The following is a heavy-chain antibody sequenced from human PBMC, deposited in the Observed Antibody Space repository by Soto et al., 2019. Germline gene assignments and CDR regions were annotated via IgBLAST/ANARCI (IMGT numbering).Heavy chain of an antibody. CDR1: NGSISSGY. D-gene: IGHD3-22*01. CDR2: IYYGGSI. J-gene: IGHJ5*02. CDR3: TGAYYDISGYSLDP. Sequence: SETLSLTCCVSNGSISSGYWTWIRQPPGKGQEWIGYIYYGGSINYNPSLKSRVIISVDTAKNQFSLSLSSVTAADTAVYYCTGAYYDISGYSLDPWGQGTSVTVSS. V-gene: IGHV4-59*01.